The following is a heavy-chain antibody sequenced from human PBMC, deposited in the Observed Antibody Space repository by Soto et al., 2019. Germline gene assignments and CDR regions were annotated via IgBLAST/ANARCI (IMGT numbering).Heavy chain of an antibody. CDR3: ARFSGSYYVDWFDS. J-gene: IGHJ5*01. CDR1: GYTFTSYG. CDR2: ISSYNGNT. D-gene: IGHD1-26*01. V-gene: IGHV1-18*04. Sequence: GXSVQGSLNASGYTFTSYGVDLVRQAPGQGLEWMGWISSYNGNTNYAQKLQGRVTMTTDTSTSTAYMELRSLRSDDTAVYYCARFSGSYYVDWFDSWGQGTLVTVSS.